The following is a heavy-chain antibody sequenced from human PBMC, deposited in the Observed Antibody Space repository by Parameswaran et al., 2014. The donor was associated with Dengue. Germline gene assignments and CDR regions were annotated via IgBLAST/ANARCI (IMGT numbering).Heavy chain of an antibody. CDR2: IYYSGST. J-gene: IGHJ6*02. V-gene: IGHV4-59*01. CDR3: ARDRRDYQGLHGMDV. D-gene: IGHD4-17*01. Sequence: WIRQPPGKGLEWIGYIYYSGSTRYNAALKSRVSISVDTSKSQFSLKLTSVTAADTAVYYCARDRRDYQGLHGMDVWGQGTTVTVSS.